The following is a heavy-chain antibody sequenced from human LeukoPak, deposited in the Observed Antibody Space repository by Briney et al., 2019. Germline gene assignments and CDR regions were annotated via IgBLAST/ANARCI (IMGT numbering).Heavy chain of an antibody. V-gene: IGHV3-23*01. J-gene: IGHJ6*04. CDR2: ISGSGGST. CDR3: ATYSGSYYYGMDV. D-gene: IGHD1-26*01. Sequence: GGSLRLSCAASGFTFSSYAMSWVRQAPGKGLEWVSAISGSGGSTYYADSVKGRFTISRDNSKNTLYLQMNSLRAEDTAVYYCATYSGSYYYGMDVWGKGTTVTVSS. CDR1: GFTFSSYA.